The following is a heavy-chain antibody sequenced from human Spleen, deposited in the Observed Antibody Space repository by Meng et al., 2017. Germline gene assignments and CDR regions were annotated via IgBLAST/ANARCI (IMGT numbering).Heavy chain of an antibody. D-gene: IGHD2-21*02. CDR1: GYTSTSDA. CDR3: ARNGVYGDSYYNWFDP. J-gene: IGHJ5*02. Sequence: HVVCELTKPVGAVSVPRKASGYTSTSDAMHCVRQAPGQRLEWMGWINTGNGNTKYSQKFQGRVTITRDTSASTAYMELSSLRSEDTAVYYCARNGVYGDSYYNWFDPWGQGTLVTVSS. CDR2: INTGNGNT. V-gene: IGHV1-3*04.